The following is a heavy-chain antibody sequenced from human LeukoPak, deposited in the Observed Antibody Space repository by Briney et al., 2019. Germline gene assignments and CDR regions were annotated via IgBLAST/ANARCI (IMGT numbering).Heavy chain of an antibody. CDR3: AREDAVVKSIDY. J-gene: IGHJ4*02. Sequence: SGTLSLTCAVYGGSFSGYYWSWIRQPPGKGLEWIGEINHSGSTNYNPSLKSRVTISVDTSKNQFSLKLSSVTAADTAVYYCAREDAVVKSIDYWGQGTLVTVSS. V-gene: IGHV4-34*01. CDR2: INHSGST. CDR1: GGSFSGYY. D-gene: IGHD3-22*01.